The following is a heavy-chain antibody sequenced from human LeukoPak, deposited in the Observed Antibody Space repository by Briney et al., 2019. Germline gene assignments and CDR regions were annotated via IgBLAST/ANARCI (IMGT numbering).Heavy chain of an antibody. D-gene: IGHD1-1*01. V-gene: IGHV4-34*01. CDR2: INHSGST. J-gene: IGHJ4*02. CDR3: ARGTTPDY. Sequence: SETLSLTCAVYGGSFSGYYWSWIRQPPGKGLEWIGEINHSGSTNYNPSLKSRVTISVDTSKNQFSLKLSSVTAADTAVYYCARGTTPDYWGQGTLVTVSS. CDR1: GGSFSGYY.